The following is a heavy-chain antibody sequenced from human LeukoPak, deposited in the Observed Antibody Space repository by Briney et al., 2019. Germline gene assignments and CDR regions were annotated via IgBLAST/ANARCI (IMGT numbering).Heavy chain of an antibody. CDR3: ARATYDSSGYYPEGAFDI. CDR2: INWNGGRT. V-gene: IGHV3-20*04. Sequence: GGSLRLSCAASGFTFDDYGMSWVRQAPGKGLEWVAGINWNGGRTVYADTVKGGFTISREKAKNSMYMQMNSLRAESTALYYCARATYDSSGYYPEGAFDIWGQGTMVTVSS. D-gene: IGHD3-22*01. CDR1: GFTFDDYG. J-gene: IGHJ3*02.